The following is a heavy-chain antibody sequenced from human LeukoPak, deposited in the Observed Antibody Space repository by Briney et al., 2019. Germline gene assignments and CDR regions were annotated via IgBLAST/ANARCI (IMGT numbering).Heavy chain of an antibody. CDR1: GFKFDDYA. V-gene: IGHV3-9*01. J-gene: IGHJ3*02. CDR2: TSWHSGSI. CDR3: AKGNYGDSGGNAFDI. Sequence: PGRSLRLSCEASGFKFDDYAMHWVRQAPGKGLEWVSGTSWHSGSIAYADPVKGRFTISRDNAKNSLYLQMNSLRVEDTALFYCAKGNYGDSGGNAFDIWGQGTMVTVSS. D-gene: IGHD4-17*01.